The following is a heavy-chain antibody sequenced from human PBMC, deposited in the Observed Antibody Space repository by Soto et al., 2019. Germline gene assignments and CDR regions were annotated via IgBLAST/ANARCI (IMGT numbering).Heavy chain of an antibody. V-gene: IGHV4-39*01. CDR3: ARHIHSQGFEYYFDS. CDR1: GGSITSSGSA. Sequence: QLQLQESGPGLVKPSETLSLTCNASGGSITSSGSAWGWIRQSPGKGLEWIGTIDYSGNIYYIPSLKSRITISVDTSKNQISLKLSSVTAADTAVYYCARHIHSQGFEYYFDSWGQGTLVTVSS. D-gene: IGHD5-18*01. J-gene: IGHJ4*02. CDR2: IDYSGNI.